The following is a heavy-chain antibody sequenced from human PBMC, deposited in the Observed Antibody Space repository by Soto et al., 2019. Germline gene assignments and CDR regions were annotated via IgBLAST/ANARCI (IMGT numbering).Heavy chain of an antibody. CDR1: GGSISSYY. Sequence: SETLSLTCTVSGGSISSYYWSWIRQPPGKGLEWIGYIYYSGSTNYNPSLKSRVTISVDTSKNQFSLKLSSVTAADTAVYYCARGAWELLRSPNYYYYMDVWGKGTTVTVSS. D-gene: IGHD1-26*01. CDR2: IYYSGST. J-gene: IGHJ6*03. V-gene: IGHV4-59*08. CDR3: ARGAWELLRSPNYYYYMDV.